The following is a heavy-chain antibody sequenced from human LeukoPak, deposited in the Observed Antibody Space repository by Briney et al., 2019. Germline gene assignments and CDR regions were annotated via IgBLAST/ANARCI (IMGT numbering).Heavy chain of an antibody. CDR3: ARRPSGWLVLYYYYGMDV. J-gene: IGHJ6*02. Sequence: SETLSLTCTVSGGSISSSSYYWGWIRQPPGKGLEWIGSIYYSGSTYYNPSLKSRVTISVDTSKNQFSLKLSSVTAADTAVYYCARRPSGWLVLYYYYGMDVWGQGTTVTVPS. CDR1: GGSISSSSYY. CDR2: IYYSGST. D-gene: IGHD6-19*01. V-gene: IGHV4-39*01.